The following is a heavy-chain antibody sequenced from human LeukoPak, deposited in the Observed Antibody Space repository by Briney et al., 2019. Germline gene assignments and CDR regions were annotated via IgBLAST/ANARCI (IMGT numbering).Heavy chain of an antibody. Sequence: SETLSLTCAVYGGSFSGYYWSWIRQPPGKGLEWIGEINHSGSTNYNPSLKSRVTISVDTSKNQFSLQLNSVTPEDTAVYYCARERIAAAGTRYYYYYYMDVWGKGTTVTISS. D-gene: IGHD6-13*01. V-gene: IGHV4-34*01. CDR1: GGSFSGYY. CDR3: ARERIAAAGTRYYYYYYMDV. CDR2: INHSGST. J-gene: IGHJ6*03.